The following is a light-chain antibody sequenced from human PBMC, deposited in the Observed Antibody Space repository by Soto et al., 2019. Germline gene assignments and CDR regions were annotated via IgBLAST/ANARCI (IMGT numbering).Light chain of an antibody. V-gene: IGKV1-39*01. CDR2: VAS. CDR3: QQSSSTPQT. CDR1: QSISSY. Sequence: DIQMTQSPSSLSASVGDRVTITCRASQSISSYLNWYQQKPGKAPKLLINVASNLQSGVPSRFSGSGSGTDYTLAISSLPPEDFATYYCQQSSSTPQTFGGGTKV. J-gene: IGKJ4*01.